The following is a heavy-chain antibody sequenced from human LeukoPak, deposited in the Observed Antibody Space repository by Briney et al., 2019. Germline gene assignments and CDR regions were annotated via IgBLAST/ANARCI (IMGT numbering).Heavy chain of an antibody. CDR3: ARHGEQWLALDY. CDR2: IYPGDSDT. V-gene: IGHV5-51*01. CDR1: GYPFTSYW. J-gene: IGHJ4*01. D-gene: IGHD6-19*01. Sequence: GESLKISCKGSGYPFTSYWFGRVRQMPGKGLEWLGIIYPGDSDTRYSPPFQGQVTISADKSITTAYLQWSSLKASDTAMYYCARHGEQWLALDYWGHGTLVTVSS.